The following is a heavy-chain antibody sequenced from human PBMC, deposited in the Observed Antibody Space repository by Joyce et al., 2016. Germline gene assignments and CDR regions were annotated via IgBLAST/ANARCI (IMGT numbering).Heavy chain of an antibody. J-gene: IGHJ6*02. CDR1: GFTFRSYG. D-gene: IGHD3-10*01. CDR2: IWFDGSNK. Sequence: SGFTFRSYGLNWVRQAPGKGLEWVAIIWFDGSNKNYADSVKGRCTVSRDNSKNTLYLQMNSLRGEDTAVYYCAKDLGGYYGMDVWGQGTTVTVSS. V-gene: IGHV3-33*03. CDR3: AKDLGGYYGMDV.